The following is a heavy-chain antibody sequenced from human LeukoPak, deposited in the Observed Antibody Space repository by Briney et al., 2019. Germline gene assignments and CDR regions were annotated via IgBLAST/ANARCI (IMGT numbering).Heavy chain of an antibody. CDR1: GGTFSSYA. V-gene: IGHV1-69*06. D-gene: IGHD3-9*01. CDR3: ARNYYDILTGYYFGPFKGFDP. Sequence: GASVKVSCKASGGTFSSYAISWVRQAPGQGLEWMGGIIPIFGTANYAQKFQGRVTITADKTRSTAYMELSSLRSEDTAVYYCARNYYDILTGYYFGPFKGFDPWGQGTLVTVSS. J-gene: IGHJ5*02. CDR2: IIPIFGTA.